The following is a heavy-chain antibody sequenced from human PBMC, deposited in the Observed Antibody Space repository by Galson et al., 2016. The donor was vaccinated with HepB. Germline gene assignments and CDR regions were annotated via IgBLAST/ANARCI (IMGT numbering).Heavy chain of an antibody. CDR1: GSRITHYA. J-gene: IGHJ5*02. Sequence: SVKVSCKASGSRITHYAFSWVRQAPSQGLEWMGTLIPILPSPNYAPNCEGRVTITADESTNTVHMELSSLTSEDTAVSYCARGGYCSDGRCPPTWFDPGGPGTLVAVST. CDR2: LIPILPSP. D-gene: IGHD2-15*01. CDR3: ARGGYCSDGRCPPTWFDP. V-gene: IGHV1-69*13.